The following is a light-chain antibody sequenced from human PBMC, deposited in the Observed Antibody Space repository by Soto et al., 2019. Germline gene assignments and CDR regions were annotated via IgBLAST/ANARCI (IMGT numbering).Light chain of an antibody. CDR2: WAS. V-gene: IGKV4-1*01. Sequence: DIVLTQSPDSLAVSLGERATINCKSSQSVLSSSNNKNYLAWYQQRPGQPPMLLIYWASTRESGVPDRFSGSGSGTDFTLTITSLQAEDVAVYYCQQYESTPPTFGQGTKLEIK. CDR1: QSVLSSSNNKNY. CDR3: QQYESTPPT. J-gene: IGKJ2*01.